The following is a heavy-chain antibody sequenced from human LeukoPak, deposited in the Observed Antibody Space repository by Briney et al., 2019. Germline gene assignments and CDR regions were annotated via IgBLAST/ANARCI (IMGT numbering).Heavy chain of an antibody. D-gene: IGHD6-19*01. J-gene: IGHJ4*02. CDR1: GFTFSSYE. V-gene: IGHV3-48*03. Sequence: PGGSLRLSCAGSGFTFSSYEMNWVRQAAGKGLEWVSYISSSGSTIYYADSVKGRFTISRDNAKNSLYLQMNSLRAEDTAVYYCARLYSSGWDHNFDYWGQGTLVTVSS. CDR3: ARLYSSGWDHNFDY. CDR2: ISSSGSTI.